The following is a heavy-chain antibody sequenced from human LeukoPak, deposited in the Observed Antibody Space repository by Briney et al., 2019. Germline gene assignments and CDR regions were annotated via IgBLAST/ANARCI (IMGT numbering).Heavy chain of an antibody. V-gene: IGHV4-39*07. Sequence: PSETLSLTCDVSGGSINTRGYYWGWIRQPPGKGLEWIGSIFYSGSTYYNPSLKSRVTISADTSKNQFSLTLKSVTAADTAVYYCATWGRDYCSGGSCYSGNWFDPWGQGTLVTVSS. D-gene: IGHD2-15*01. CDR1: GGSINTRGYY. CDR2: IFYSGST. CDR3: ATWGRDYCSGGSCYSGNWFDP. J-gene: IGHJ5*02.